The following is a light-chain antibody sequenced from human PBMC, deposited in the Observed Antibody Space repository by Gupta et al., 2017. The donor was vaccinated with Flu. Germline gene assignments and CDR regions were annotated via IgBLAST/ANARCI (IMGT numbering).Light chain of an antibody. CDR2: GAS. CDR1: QSIRNSY. V-gene: IGKV3-20*01. Sequence: GTLYLSPGERATRSCSASQSIRNSYFAWYQQKPGQAPRLLIFGASSRATGIPDRFSGSGSGTXFTLTIXRRGPEDIAVYYCQHECWSQWTFGXGTKVEIK. J-gene: IGKJ1*01. CDR3: QHECWSQWT.